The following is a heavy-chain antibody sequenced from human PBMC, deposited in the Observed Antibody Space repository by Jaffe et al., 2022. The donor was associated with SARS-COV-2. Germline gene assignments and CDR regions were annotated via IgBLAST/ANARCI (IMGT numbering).Heavy chain of an antibody. V-gene: IGHV3-23*01. CDR3: ANHFLGYCSSTSCSIAAAGDY. CDR1: GFTFSSYA. Sequence: EVQLLESGGGLVQPGGSLRLSCAASGFTFSSYAMSWVRQAPGKGLEWVSAISGSGGSTYYADSVKGRFTISRDNSKNTLYLQMNSLRAEDTAVYYCANHFLGYCSSTSCSIAAAGDYWGQGTLVTVSS. J-gene: IGHJ4*02. CDR2: ISGSGGST. D-gene: IGHD2-2*01.